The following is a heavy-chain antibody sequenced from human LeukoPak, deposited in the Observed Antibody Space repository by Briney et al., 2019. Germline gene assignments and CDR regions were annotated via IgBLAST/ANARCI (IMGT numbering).Heavy chain of an antibody. CDR2: ISWNSGSI. D-gene: IGHD6-19*01. CDR3: AKGLISSGWYDFFDY. CDR1: GFTFSSYE. V-gene: IGHV3-9*01. Sequence: GGSLRLPCAASGFTFSSYEMNWVRQAPGKGLEWVSGISWNSGSIGYADSVKGRFTTSRDNAKNSLYLQLNRLRADDTALYYCAKGLISSGWYDFFDYWGQGTLVTVSS. J-gene: IGHJ4*02.